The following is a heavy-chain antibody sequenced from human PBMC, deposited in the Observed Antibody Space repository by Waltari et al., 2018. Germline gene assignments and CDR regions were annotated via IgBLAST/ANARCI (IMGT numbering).Heavy chain of an antibody. CDR3: TTDSDMVATSFDH. V-gene: IGHV3-15*01. CDR1: GFTFSNAW. CDR2: IKSKTDGGTT. Sequence: EVQLVESGGGLVKPGGSLRLSCAASGFTFSNAWMSWVRQAPGKGLEWVGRIKSKTDGGTTDYAAPVKGRFTISRDDSKNTLYLQMNSLKSEDTAVYYCTTDSDMVATSFDHWGQGTLVTVSS. D-gene: IGHD5-12*01. J-gene: IGHJ4*02.